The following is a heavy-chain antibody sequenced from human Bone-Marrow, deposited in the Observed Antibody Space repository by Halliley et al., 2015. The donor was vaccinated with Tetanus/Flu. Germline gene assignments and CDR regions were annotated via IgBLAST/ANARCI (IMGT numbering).Heavy chain of an antibody. J-gene: IGHJ6*02. Sequence: RGSTRYYADSVRGRFTISRDTSKNTVYLHLNSLRAEDTAIYYCARVKSVAGLDYYDYFGFDVWGPGTTVTVSS. CDR3: ARVKSVAGLDYYDYFGFDV. CDR2: RGSTR. V-gene: IGHV3-53*01. D-gene: IGHD6-19*01.